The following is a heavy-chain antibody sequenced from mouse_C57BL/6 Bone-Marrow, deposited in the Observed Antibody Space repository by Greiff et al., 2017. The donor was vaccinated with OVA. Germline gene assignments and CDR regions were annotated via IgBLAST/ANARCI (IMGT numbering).Heavy chain of an antibody. CDR3: ARQRYYGSSFWYFDV. CDR2: LSNLAYSI. Sequence: EVQLVESGGGLVQPGGSLKLSCAASGFTFSDYGMAWVRQAPRKGPEWVAFLSNLAYSISYAETVTGRFTISRENAKNTLSLEMSSLRSEDTAMYYCARQRYYGSSFWYFDVWGTGTTVTVSS. CDR1: GFTFSDYG. V-gene: IGHV5-15*01. D-gene: IGHD1-1*01. J-gene: IGHJ1*03.